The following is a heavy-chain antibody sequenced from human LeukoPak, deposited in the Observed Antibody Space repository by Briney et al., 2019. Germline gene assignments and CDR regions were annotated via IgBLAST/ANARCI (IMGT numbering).Heavy chain of an antibody. CDR1: GYTFTGYY. CDR2: ISAYNGNT. Sequence: RASVKVSCKASGYTFTGYYMHWVRQAPGQGLEWMGWISAYNGNTNYAQKLQGRVTMTTDTSTSTAYMELRSLRSDDTAVYYCARLLRVRDDAFDIWGQGTMVTVSS. CDR3: ARLLRVRDDAFDI. J-gene: IGHJ3*02. V-gene: IGHV1-18*04. D-gene: IGHD4/OR15-4a*01.